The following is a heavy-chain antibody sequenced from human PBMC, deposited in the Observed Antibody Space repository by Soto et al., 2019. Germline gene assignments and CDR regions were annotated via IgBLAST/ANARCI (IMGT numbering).Heavy chain of an antibody. D-gene: IGHD1-26*01. J-gene: IGHJ4*02. Sequence: ASMKVSCKASGGAFRRDGISWGRQGPGRGLEWRGGILHIFGTANYAQKFQDRVTITADESTSTAYMELRSLRSADTAVYYCARLYSGSQISDDYWGQGTLVTVSS. CDR2: ILHIFGTA. V-gene: IGHV1-69*13. CDR3: ARLYSGSQISDDY. CDR1: GGAFRRDG.